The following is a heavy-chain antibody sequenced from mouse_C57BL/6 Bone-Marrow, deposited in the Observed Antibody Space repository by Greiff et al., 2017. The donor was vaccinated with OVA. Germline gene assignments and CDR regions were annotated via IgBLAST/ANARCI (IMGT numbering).Heavy chain of an antibody. V-gene: IGHV10-3*01. CDR1: GFTFNTYA. D-gene: IGHD2-2*01. Sequence: DVMLVESGGGLVQPKGSLKLSCAASGFTFNTYAMHWVRQAPGKGLEWVARIRSKSNNYATYYADSVKDRFTISRDDSQSMLYLQMNNLKTEDTAMYYCVRGGYDEGFAYWGQGTLVTVSA. J-gene: IGHJ3*01. CDR2: IRSKSNNYAT. CDR3: VRGGYDEGFAY.